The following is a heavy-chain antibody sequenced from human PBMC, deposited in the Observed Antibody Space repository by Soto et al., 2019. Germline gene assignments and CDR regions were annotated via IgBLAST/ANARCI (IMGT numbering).Heavy chain of an antibody. D-gene: IGHD4-17*01. CDR1: GYTLTELS. CDR3: ATVGLYGDYVAYYYYGMDV. V-gene: IGHV1-24*01. J-gene: IGHJ6*02. Sequence: ASVKVSCKVSGYTLTELSMHWVRQAPGKGLEWMGGFDPEDGETIYAQKFQGRVTMTEDTSTDTAYMELSSLRSEDTAVYYCATVGLYGDYVAYYYYGMDVWGQGTTVTVSS. CDR2: FDPEDGET.